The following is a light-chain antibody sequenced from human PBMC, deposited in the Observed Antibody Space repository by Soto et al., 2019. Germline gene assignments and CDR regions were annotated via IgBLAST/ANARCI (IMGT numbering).Light chain of an antibody. CDR2: SAS. CDR3: LQHSDYPFT. V-gene: IGKV1-17*01. J-gene: IGKJ2*01. CDR1: RGIRDA. Sequence: DIQMTQSPSSMSASVGDRVTITCRASRGIRDALGWYQQKAGKVPKRLIYSASSLQRRVPSRFSGSGSETEFTLTISSLQPEDFATYYCLQHSDYPFTSGQGTRQE.